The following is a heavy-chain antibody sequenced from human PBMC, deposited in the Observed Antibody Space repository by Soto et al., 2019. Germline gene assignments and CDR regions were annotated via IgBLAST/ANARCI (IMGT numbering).Heavy chain of an antibody. D-gene: IGHD3-22*01. CDR3: ARAHYYDSSGYYPNFDY. J-gene: IGHJ4*02. V-gene: IGHV1-8*01. CDR2: MNPNSGNT. Sequence: QVQLVQSGAEVKKPGASVKVSCKASGYTFTSYDINWVRQATGQGLEWMGWMNPNSGNTGYAQKFPGRATMTRNTSISTAYMELSSLRSADTAVYYCARAHYYDSSGYYPNFDYWGQGTLVTVSS. CDR1: GYTFTSYD.